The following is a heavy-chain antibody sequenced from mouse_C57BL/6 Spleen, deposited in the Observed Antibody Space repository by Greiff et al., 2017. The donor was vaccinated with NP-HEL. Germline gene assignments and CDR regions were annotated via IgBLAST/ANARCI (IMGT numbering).Heavy chain of an antibody. D-gene: IGHD1-1*01. V-gene: IGHV1-82*01. CDR2: IYPGDGDT. Sequence: QVQLKQSGPELVKPGASVKISCKASGYAFSSSWMNWVKQRPGKGLEWIGRIYPGDGDTNYNGKFKGKATLTADKSSSTAYMQLSSLTSEDSAVYFCARNYYGSSPWYFDVWGTGTTVTVSS. CDR1: GYAFSSSW. J-gene: IGHJ1*03. CDR3: ARNYYGSSPWYFDV.